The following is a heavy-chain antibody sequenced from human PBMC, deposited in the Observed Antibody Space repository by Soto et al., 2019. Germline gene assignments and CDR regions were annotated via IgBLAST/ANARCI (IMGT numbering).Heavy chain of an antibody. Sequence: SVKVSCKASGGTFSRYAISWVRQAPGQGLEWMGGIIPIFGTANYAQKFQGRVTITADESTSTAYMELSSLRFEDTAVYYCARGGYFDSSNYLAYWGLGTLVTVS. V-gene: IGHV1-69*13. J-gene: IGHJ4*02. D-gene: IGHD3-22*01. CDR1: GGTFSRYA. CDR3: ARGGYFDSSNYLAY. CDR2: IIPIFGTA.